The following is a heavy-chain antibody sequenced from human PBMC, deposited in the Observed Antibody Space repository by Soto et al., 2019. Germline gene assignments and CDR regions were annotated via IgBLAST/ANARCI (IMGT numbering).Heavy chain of an antibody. CDR2: ISSSSSYI. D-gene: IGHD4-4*01. CDR1: GFTFSNYS. V-gene: IGHV3-21*01. CDR3: ARDPTAVTSRFDP. Sequence: EVQLVESGGGLVKPGGSLRLSCAASGFTFSNYSMNWVRQAPGKGLEWVSSISSSSSYIYYADSVKGRFTISRDNAKNPMYLQMNSLRAEDTGVYYCARDPTAVTSRFDPWGQGTLVTVAS. J-gene: IGHJ5*02.